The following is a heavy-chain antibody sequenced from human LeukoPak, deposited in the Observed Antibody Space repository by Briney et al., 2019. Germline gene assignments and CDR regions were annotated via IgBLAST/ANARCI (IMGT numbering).Heavy chain of an antibody. CDR2: IKQDGSDK. V-gene: IGHV3-7*01. D-gene: IGHD2-21*02. CDR1: GFSFSSYW. Sequence: GSLRLSCAASGFSFSSYWMIWVRQAPGRGLEWVANIKQDGSDKYHVGSVKGRFTISRDNAQNSMYLQMNSLRVEDTAVYYCTSWGDTTAEYFQRWGQGTLVTVSS. CDR3: TSWGDTTAEYFQR. J-gene: IGHJ1*01.